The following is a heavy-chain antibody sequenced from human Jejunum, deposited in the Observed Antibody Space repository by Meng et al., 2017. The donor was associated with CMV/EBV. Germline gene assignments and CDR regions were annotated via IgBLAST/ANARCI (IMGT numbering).Heavy chain of an antibody. D-gene: IGHD3-22*01. V-gene: IGHV1-18*01. Sequence: FSSYGISWVRQAPGQGLEWMGWISTYKGNTNYAQKFQGRVTMTTDMSRSTVYMELRSLISDDTAVYYCARDFYESSGYSDDCFDPWGQGTLVTVSS. CDR3: ARDFYESSGYSDDCFDP. CDR2: ISTYKGNT. CDR1: FSSYG. J-gene: IGHJ5*02.